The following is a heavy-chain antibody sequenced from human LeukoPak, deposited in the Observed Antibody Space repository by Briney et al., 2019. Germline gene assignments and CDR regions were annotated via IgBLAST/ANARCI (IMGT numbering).Heavy chain of an antibody. V-gene: IGHV3-30*18. CDR1: GFTFSSYG. CDR3: AKGSTEPDY. CDR2: ISYDGSNK. D-gene: IGHD2/OR15-2a*01. Sequence: PGGSLRLSCAASGFTFSSYGMHWVCQAPGKGLEWVAVISYDGSNKYYADSVKGRFTISRDNSKNTLYLQMNSLRAEDTAVYYCAKGSTEPDYWGQGTLVTVSS. J-gene: IGHJ4*02.